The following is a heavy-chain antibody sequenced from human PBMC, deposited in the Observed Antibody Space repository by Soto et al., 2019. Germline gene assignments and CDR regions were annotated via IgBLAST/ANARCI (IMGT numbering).Heavy chain of an antibody. V-gene: IGHV4-61*01. J-gene: IGHJ5*02. CDR2: IYYSGST. CDR3: ARGVPYSYGYVSWFDP. CDR1: GGSVSSGSYY. D-gene: IGHD5-18*01. Sequence: QVQLQESGPGLVKPSETLSLTCTVSGGSVSSGSYYWSWIRQPPGKGLEWIGYIYYSGSTNYNPSLKSQVTISVDTSKNQFSLKLSSVTAADTAVYYCARGVPYSYGYVSWFDPWGQGTLVTVSS.